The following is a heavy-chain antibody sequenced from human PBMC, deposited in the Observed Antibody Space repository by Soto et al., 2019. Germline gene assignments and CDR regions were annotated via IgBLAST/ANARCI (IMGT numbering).Heavy chain of an antibody. CDR2: IYYSGST. D-gene: IGHD2-21*02. CDR3: ARGRGFVVVTATSFDY. Sequence: TLSLTCTVSGGSISSGGYYWSWIRQHPGKGLEWIGYIYYSGSTYYNPSLKSRVTISVDTSKNQFSLKLSSVTAADTAVYYCARGRGFVVVTATSFDYWGQGTLVTVSS. CDR1: GGSISSGGYY. J-gene: IGHJ4*02. V-gene: IGHV4-31*03.